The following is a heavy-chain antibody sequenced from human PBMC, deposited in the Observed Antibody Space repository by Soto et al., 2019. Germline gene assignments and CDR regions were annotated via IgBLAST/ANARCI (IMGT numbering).Heavy chain of an antibody. J-gene: IGHJ4*02. CDR1: GFTFSSYW. D-gene: IGHD4-17*01. V-gene: IGHV3-7*01. Sequence: GGSLRLSCAASGFTFSSYWMSWVRQAPGKGLEWVANIKQDGSEKYYVDSVKGRFTISRDNAKNSLYLQMNSLRAEDTAVYYCARTVTTFSNYFDYWGQGTLVTVSS. CDR3: ARTVTTFSNYFDY. CDR2: IKQDGSEK.